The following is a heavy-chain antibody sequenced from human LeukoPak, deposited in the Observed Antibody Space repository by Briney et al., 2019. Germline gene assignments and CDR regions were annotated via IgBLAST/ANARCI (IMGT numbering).Heavy chain of an antibody. CDR3: AKDSYGSGYYYYMDV. D-gene: IGHD3-10*01. V-gene: IGHV3-43D*03. Sequence: GPCLRLSWAAAGFRVDDYAIGSVRHDARKCLEWVSPITGDGGNTYYASSVKGPFTISTDNSKNSLYLQMNSLRADATALYYCAKDSYGSGYYYYMDVWGKGTTVTVSS. CDR2: ITGDGGNT. J-gene: IGHJ6*03. CDR1: GFRVDDYA.